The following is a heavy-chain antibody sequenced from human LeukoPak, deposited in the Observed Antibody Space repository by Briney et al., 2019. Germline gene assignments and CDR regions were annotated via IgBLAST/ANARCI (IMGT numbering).Heavy chain of an antibody. J-gene: IGHJ6*03. CDR2: IYTSGST. V-gene: IGHV4-61*02. CDR1: GGSISSGSYH. Sequence: SETLSLTCTVSGGSISSGSYHWSWIRQPAGKGLEWIGRIYTSGSTNYNPSLKSRVTISVDTSKNQFSLKLSSVTAADTAVYYCARGGSGLRDYYYYYYMDVWGKGTTVTVSS. D-gene: IGHD3-3*01. CDR3: ARGGSGLRDYYYYYYMDV.